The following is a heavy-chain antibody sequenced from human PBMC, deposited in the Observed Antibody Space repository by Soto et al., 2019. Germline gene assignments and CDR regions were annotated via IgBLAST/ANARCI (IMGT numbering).Heavy chain of an antibody. J-gene: IGHJ2*01. CDR2: VIPILGIA. Sequence: QVQLVQSGAEVKKPGSSVKVSCKASGGTISSYTISWVRQAPGQGLEWMGRVIPILGIANYAQKFQGRVTITAEKSTSTAYMELSSLRSEDTAVYFCVLAYCGGDCYPTYWYFDLWGRGTLVTVSS. D-gene: IGHD2-21*02. V-gene: IGHV1-69*02. CDR1: GGTISSYT. CDR3: VLAYCGGDCYPTYWYFDL.